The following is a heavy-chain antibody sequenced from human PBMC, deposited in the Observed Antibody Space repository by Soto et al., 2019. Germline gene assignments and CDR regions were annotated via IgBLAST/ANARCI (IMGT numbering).Heavy chain of an antibody. Sequence: QVQLVQSGAEVKKPGSSVKVSCKASGGTFSSYAISWVRQAPGQGLEWMGGIIPIFGTANYAQKFQGRVTITADESTSTAYMELSSLRDEDTAVDYCARGFEGSGSYYNVVENDYWGQGTLVTVSS. D-gene: IGHD3-10*01. CDR1: GGTFSSYA. V-gene: IGHV1-69*01. J-gene: IGHJ4*02. CDR3: ARGFEGSGSYYNVVENDY. CDR2: IIPIFGTA.